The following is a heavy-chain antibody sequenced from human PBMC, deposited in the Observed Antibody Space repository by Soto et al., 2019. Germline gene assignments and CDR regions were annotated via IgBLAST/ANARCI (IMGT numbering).Heavy chain of an antibody. CDR2: INPNSGGT. CDR3: ARGEGRRPSSAVGEDWFDP. D-gene: IGHD6-25*01. V-gene: IGHV1-2*04. J-gene: IGHJ5*02. CDR1: GYTFTGYY. Sequence: QVQLVQSGAEVKKPGASVKVSCKASGYTFTGYYMHWVRQAPGQGLEWMGWINPNSGGTNYAQKVQGWVTMTRDTAISTAYMELSRMRADDTAVYYCARGEGRRPSSAVGEDWFDPWGQGTLVTVSS.